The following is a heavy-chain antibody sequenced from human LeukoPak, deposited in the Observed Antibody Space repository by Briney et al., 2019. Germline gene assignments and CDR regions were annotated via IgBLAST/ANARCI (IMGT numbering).Heavy chain of an antibody. CDR2: VNPSDGVT. V-gene: IGHV1-46*01. J-gene: IGHJ6*03. CDR1: GYTFTKFY. D-gene: IGHD3-16*01. Sequence: ASVKVSCKASGYTFTKFYIHWVRQAPGQGLEWMGMVNPSDGVTTYAQRFQGRVTMTRDMSTTTVYMDLRSLRSEDTAVYFCAREPRGGLSGSVGGLFASYYTYYYMDVWGRGTTVTVSS. CDR3: AREPRGGLSGSVGGLFASYYTYYYMDV.